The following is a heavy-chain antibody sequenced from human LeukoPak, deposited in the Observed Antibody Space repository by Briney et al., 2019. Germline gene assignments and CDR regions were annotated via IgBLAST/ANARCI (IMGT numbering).Heavy chain of an antibody. J-gene: IGHJ5*02. V-gene: IGHV5-51*01. Sequence: GESLKISCKGSGYSFTSYWIGWVRQMPGKGLEWMGIIYPGDSDTRYSPSFQGQVTISADKSISTAYLQWSSLKASDTAMYYCARLPVRGVFTYNWFDPWGQGTLVTVSS. D-gene: IGHD3-10*01. CDR2: IYPGDSDT. CDR3: ARLPVRGVFTYNWFDP. CDR1: GYSFTSYW.